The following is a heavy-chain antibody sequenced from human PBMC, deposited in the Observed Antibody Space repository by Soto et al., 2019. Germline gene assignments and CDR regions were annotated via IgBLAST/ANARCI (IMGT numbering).Heavy chain of an antibody. D-gene: IGHD6-6*01. Sequence: HPGGSLRLSCAAAGFTVDSYSINWVRQAPGKGLERVSYISSRSGSIFYADTERGRFTISRDNARKSVFLHLNSLRAEDTAFFYCARDNDGAQFASSYNDLWGQGTLVTVSS. CDR3: ARDNDGAQFASSYNDL. CDR1: GFTVDSYS. V-gene: IGHV3-48*01. J-gene: IGHJ5*02. CDR2: ISSRSGSI.